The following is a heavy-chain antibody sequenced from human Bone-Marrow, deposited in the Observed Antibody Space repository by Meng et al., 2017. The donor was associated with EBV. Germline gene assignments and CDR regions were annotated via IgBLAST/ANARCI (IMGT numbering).Heavy chain of an antibody. CDR2: ISAYNGNT. J-gene: IGHJ5*02. V-gene: IGHV1-18*01. CDR1: GYTLTSYG. CDR3: ARDQVVVVVAAPGWFDP. D-gene: IGHD2-15*01. Sequence: QVALGQSGAEVKNAGASVKVYCKASGYTLTSYGISWVRQAPGQGLEWMGWISAYNGNTNYAQKLQGRVTMTTETSTSTAYMELRSLRSDDTAVYYCARDQVVVVVAAPGWFDPWGQGTLVTVSS.